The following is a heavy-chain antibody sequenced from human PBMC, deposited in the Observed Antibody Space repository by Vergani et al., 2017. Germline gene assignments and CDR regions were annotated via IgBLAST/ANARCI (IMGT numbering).Heavy chain of an antibody. D-gene: IGHD6-25*01. J-gene: IGHJ5*02. CDR3: ARDVRSGYNWFDP. Sequence: QLQLQESGPGLVKPSETLSLTCTVSGGSISSSSYYWGWIRQPPGKGLEWIGSIYYSGSTYYNPSLKSRVTISVDTSKNQFSLKLSSVTAADTAVYYCARDVRSGYNWFDPWGQGTLVTVSS. CDR1: GGSISSSSYY. CDR2: IYYSGST. V-gene: IGHV4-39*07.